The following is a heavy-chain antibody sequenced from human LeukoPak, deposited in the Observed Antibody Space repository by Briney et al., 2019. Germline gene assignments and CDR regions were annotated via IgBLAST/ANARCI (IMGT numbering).Heavy chain of an antibody. CDR2: ISRDGGST. CDR1: GFTVDDYA. V-gene: IGHV3-43*02. Sequence: PAGPLRLYCAASGFTVDDYALHWLRQAPGKGLVWVSHISRDGGSTYYADSVRGRFTISRVNSKDSLYLQMNSLRTEDTALYFCAKDIEYCSTTSCSLFDDAFDIWGQGTMVTVSS. J-gene: IGHJ3*02. D-gene: IGHD2-2*01. CDR3: AKDIEYCSTTSCSLFDDAFDI.